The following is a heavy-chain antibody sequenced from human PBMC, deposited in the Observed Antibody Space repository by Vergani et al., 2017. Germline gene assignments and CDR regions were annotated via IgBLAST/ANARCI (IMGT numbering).Heavy chain of an antibody. V-gene: IGHV3-15*01. Sequence: EVQLVESGGGLVKPGGSLRLSCAASGFTFSNAWMSWVRQAPGKGLEWVGRIKSKTDGGTTDYAAPVKGRFTISRDDSKNTLYLQMNSLKTEDTAVYYCARDHITIFGTGRDYYYGMDVWGQGTTVTVSS. CDR1: GFTFSNAW. CDR2: IKSKTDGGTT. D-gene: IGHD3-3*01. J-gene: IGHJ6*02. CDR3: ARDHITIFGTGRDYYYGMDV.